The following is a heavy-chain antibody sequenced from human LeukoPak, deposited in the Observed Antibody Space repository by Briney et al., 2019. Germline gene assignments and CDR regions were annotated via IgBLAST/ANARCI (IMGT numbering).Heavy chain of an antibody. CDR3: AREYAVPAFYYYYGMDV. CDR2: INSDGSST. Sequence: GSLRLSCAASGFTFSSYWMHWVRQAPGKGLVWVSRINSDGSSTNYADSVKGRFTISRDNAKNTLYLQMNSLRAEDTAVYYCAREYAVPAFYYYYGMDVWGQGTTVTVSS. V-gene: IGHV3-74*01. CDR1: GFTFSSYW. D-gene: IGHD2-2*01. J-gene: IGHJ6*02.